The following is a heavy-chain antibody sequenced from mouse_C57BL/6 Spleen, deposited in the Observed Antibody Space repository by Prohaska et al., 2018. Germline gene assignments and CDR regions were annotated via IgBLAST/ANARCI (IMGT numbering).Heavy chain of an antibody. V-gene: IGHV1-82*01. Sequence: QVQLQQSGPELVKPGASVKISCKASGYAFSSSWMNWVKQRPGKGLEWIGRIYPGDGDTNYNGKFKGKATLTADKSSSTAYMQLSSLTSEDSAVYFCARTGTGFDYWGQGTTLTVSS. CDR3: ARTGTGFDY. CDR2: IYPGDGDT. D-gene: IGHD4-1*01. CDR1: GYAFSSSW. J-gene: IGHJ2*01.